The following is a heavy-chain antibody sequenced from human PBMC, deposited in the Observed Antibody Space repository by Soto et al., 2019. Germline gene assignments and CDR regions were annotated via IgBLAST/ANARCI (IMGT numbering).Heavy chain of an antibody. J-gene: IGHJ5*02. V-gene: IGHV4-59*01. CDR3: ARDSGSYYNPNNWFDP. CDR2: IYYSGST. D-gene: IGHD3-10*01. CDR1: GGSISSYY. Sequence: SETLSLTCTVSGGSISSYYWSWIRQPPGKGLEWIGYIYYSGSTNYNPSLKSRVTISVDTSKNQFSLKLSSVTAADTAVYYCARDSGSYYNPNNWFDPWGQGTLVTVSS.